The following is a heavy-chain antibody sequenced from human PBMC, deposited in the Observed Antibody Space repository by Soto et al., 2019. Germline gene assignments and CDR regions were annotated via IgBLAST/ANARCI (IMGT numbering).Heavy chain of an antibody. V-gene: IGHV3-48*01. CDR2: ITTMSSAK. CDR3: ARDVDWACDR. CDR1: GFTFSSYS. Sequence: EVRLVESGGSFVQPGGSLRLYCAASGFTFSSYSMIWVRQAPGKGLEWLSYITTMSSAKDYADSVKARFTISRDNAKNSLYLQMSSLRAEDTAVYYSARDVDWACDRWGQGSLVTVSS. J-gene: IGHJ5*02. D-gene: IGHD3-9*01.